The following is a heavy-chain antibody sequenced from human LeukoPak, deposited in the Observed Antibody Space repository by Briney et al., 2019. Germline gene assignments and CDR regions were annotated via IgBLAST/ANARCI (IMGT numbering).Heavy chain of an antibody. CDR3: AKDRKRVGAKYYFDY. V-gene: IGHV3-33*06. CDR2: IWYDGSNK. D-gene: IGHD1-26*01. Sequence: QPGRSLRLSCAASGFTFSSYGMHWVRQAPGKGLGWVAVIWYDGSNKYYADSVKGRFTISRDNSKNTLYLQMNSLRAEDTAVYYCAKDRKRVGAKYYFDYWGQGTLVTVSS. J-gene: IGHJ4*02. CDR1: GFTFSSYG.